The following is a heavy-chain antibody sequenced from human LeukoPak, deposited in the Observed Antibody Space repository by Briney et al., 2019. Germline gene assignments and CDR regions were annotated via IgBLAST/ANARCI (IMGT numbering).Heavy chain of an antibody. CDR3: ASVGATTSNSFDY. Sequence: GGSLRLSCATSGFTFSSYEMNWVRQAPGKGLEWVSYISSSGSTIYYADSVKGRFTISRDNAKNSLYLQMNSLRAEDTAVYYCASVGATTSNSFDYRGQGALVTVSS. V-gene: IGHV3-48*03. D-gene: IGHD1-26*01. CDR2: ISSSGSTI. J-gene: IGHJ4*02. CDR1: GFTFSSYE.